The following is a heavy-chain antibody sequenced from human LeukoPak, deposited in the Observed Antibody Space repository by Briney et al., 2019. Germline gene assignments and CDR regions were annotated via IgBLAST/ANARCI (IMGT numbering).Heavy chain of an antibody. CDR2: IIPILGIA. D-gene: IGHD5-12*01. CDR1: GGTFSSYT. Sequence: VASVKVSCKASGGTFSSYTISWVRQAPGQGLEWMGRIIPILGIANYAQKFQGRVTITADKSTSTAYMELSSLRSEDTAVYYCARDGYDADGYLDYWGQGALVPVSS. J-gene: IGHJ4*02. V-gene: IGHV1-69*04. CDR3: ARDGYDADGYLDY.